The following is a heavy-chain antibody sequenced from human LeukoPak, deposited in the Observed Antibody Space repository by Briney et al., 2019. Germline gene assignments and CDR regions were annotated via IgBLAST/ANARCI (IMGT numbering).Heavy chain of an antibody. D-gene: IGHD1-1*01. Sequence: RGSLRLSCAASGFTVSTNYMSWVRQAPGKGLEWVSLIYSGGKTNYADSVKGRFTISRDNSKNTLYLQMNSLSAEDTAVYYCARDRVNWNDVGGLFHYWGQGTLVTVTS. CDR2: IYSGGKT. J-gene: IGHJ4*02. CDR3: ARDRVNWNDVGGLFHY. V-gene: IGHV3-53*01. CDR1: GFTVSTNY.